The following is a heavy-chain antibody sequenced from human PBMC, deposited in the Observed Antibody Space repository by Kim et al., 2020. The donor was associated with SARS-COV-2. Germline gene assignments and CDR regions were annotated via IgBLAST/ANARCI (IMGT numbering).Heavy chain of an antibody. CDR3: TRDLQKTRAIFPYFYGMDV. V-gene: IGHV3-48*03. D-gene: IGHD3-3*01. Sequence: GGSLRLSCVASGFTFSDYEMNWVRQSPGMGLEWVSFISGSGKTTHYADSAKGRFTISRDNAKNSLYLELNTLRAEDTAVYYCTRDLQKTRAIFPYFYGMDVWGQGTTVIVSS. J-gene: IGHJ6*02. CDR1: GFTFSDYE. CDR2: ISGSGKTT.